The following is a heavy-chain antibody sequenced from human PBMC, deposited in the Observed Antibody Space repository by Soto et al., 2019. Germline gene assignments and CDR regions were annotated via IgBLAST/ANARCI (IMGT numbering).Heavy chain of an antibody. Sequence: CLTCTVSGGSISSYYWSWIRQPAGKALEWIGRIYTSGSTNYNPSLKSRVTMSVATSTNQFSLKLSSVTAADTAVYYCAREAMSVYYSSGYSLPHYFDFWGQGTLVTVSS. D-gene: IGHD3-22*01. CDR2: IYTSGST. J-gene: IGHJ4*02. CDR1: GGSISSYY. CDR3: AREAMSVYYSSGYSLPHYFDF. V-gene: IGHV4-4*07.